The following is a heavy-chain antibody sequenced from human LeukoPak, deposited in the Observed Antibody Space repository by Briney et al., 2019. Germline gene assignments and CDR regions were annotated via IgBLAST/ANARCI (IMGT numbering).Heavy chain of an antibody. CDR3: ARDLYSSGWYGNYYYYYGMDV. CDR2: IKQDGSEK. CDR1: GFTFSSYW. Sequence: GGSLRLSCAASGFTFSSYWMSWVRQAPGKGLEWVANIKQDGSEKYYVDSVKGRFTISRDNAKNSLYLQMNSLRAEDTAVYYCARDLYSSGWYGNYYYYYGMDVWGQGTTVTVSS. D-gene: IGHD6-19*01. V-gene: IGHV3-7*01. J-gene: IGHJ6*02.